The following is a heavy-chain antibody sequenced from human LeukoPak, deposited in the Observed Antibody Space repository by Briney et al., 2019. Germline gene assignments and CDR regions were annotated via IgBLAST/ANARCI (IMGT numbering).Heavy chain of an antibody. J-gene: IGHJ3*02. CDR3: TRARIQLWSDAFDI. D-gene: IGHD5-18*01. CDR2: IRSKAYGCTT. CDR1: GFTFGDYA. V-gene: IGHV3-49*04. Sequence: GGSLRLSCTASGFTFGDYAMSWVRQAPGKGLEWVGFIRSKAYGCTTEYAASVKGRFTISRDDSISIAYLQMNSLKTEDTAVYYCTRARIQLWSDAFDIWGQGTMVTVSS.